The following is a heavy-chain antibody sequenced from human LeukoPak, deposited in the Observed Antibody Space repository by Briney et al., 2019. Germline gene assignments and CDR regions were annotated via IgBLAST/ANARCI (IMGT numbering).Heavy chain of an antibody. CDR1: GFTFDDYG. V-gene: IGHV3-23*01. D-gene: IGHD3-9*01. Sequence: GGSLRLACEASGFTFDDYGMSWVRQAPGKGLEWVSAISGSGGSTYYADSVNGRFTISRDNTKNTLYLQMNSLRAEDTAVYYCAKVVLRYFDWLLYPTVFDYWGQGTLVTVSS. CDR3: AKVVLRYFDWLLYPTVFDY. CDR2: ISGSGGST. J-gene: IGHJ4*02.